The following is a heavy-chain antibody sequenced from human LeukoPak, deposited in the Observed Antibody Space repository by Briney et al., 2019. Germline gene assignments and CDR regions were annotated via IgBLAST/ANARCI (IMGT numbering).Heavy chain of an antibody. D-gene: IGHD3-22*01. CDR1: GFTFSTYS. CDR2: VSSGSPSL. J-gene: IGHJ4*02. Sequence: GGSLRLSCAASGFTFSTYSLNWVRQAPGKGLEWVSSVSSGSPSLLYADSVKGRSTISRDNAKNSLYLQMNSLRAEDTAVYYCASRGFYDSSGYFHYFDYWGQGTLVTVSS. V-gene: IGHV3-21*04. CDR3: ASRGFYDSSGYFHYFDY.